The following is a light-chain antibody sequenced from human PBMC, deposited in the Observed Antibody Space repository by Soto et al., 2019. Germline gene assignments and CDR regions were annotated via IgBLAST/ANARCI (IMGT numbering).Light chain of an antibody. J-gene: IGKJ5*01. CDR3: QQYGHSPIT. V-gene: IGKV3-20*01. Sequence: EIVLTQSPGTLSLSPGERVTLSCRASQSLSGNYLAWYQQKPGQAPKFLIYGASNRATDIPDRFSGGGSGTDFALTINRLEPEDSAVYYCQQYGHSPITFGQGTRPEIK. CDR1: QSLSGNY. CDR2: GAS.